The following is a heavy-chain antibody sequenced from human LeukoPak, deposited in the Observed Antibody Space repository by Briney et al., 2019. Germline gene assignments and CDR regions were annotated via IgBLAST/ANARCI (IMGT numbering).Heavy chain of an antibody. J-gene: IGHJ4*02. D-gene: IGHD3-10*01. V-gene: IGHV3-7*01. Sequence: PGGSLRLSCAASGSTFSSYWMSWVRQAPGKGLEWVANIKQDGSEKYYVDSVKGRFTISRDNAKNSLYLQMNSLRAEDTAVYYCARDRGVQPHWGQGTLVTVSS. CDR1: GSTFSSYW. CDR2: IKQDGSEK. CDR3: ARDRGVQPH.